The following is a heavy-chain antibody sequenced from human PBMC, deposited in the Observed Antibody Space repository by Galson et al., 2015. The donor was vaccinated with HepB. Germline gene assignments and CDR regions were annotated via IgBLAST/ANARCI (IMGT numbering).Heavy chain of an antibody. CDR1: GYTLTELS. CDR3: ATSYTYYYGSGSLEGGY. CDR2: FDPEDGET. D-gene: IGHD3-10*01. Sequence: SVKVSCKVSGYTLTELSMHWVRQAPGKGLEWMGGFDPEDGETIYAQKFQGRVTMTEDTSTDTAYMELSSLRSEDTAVYYCATSYTYYYGSGSLEGGYWGQGTLVTVSS. V-gene: IGHV1-24*01. J-gene: IGHJ4*02.